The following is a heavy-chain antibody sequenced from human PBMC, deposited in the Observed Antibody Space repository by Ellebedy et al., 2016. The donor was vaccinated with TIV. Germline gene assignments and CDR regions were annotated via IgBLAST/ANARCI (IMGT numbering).Heavy chain of an antibody. Sequence: GESLKISCAASGFTFSSYWMHWVRQAPGKGLVWVSRINSDGSSTSYADSVKGRFTISRDNAKNTLYLQMNSLRAEDTAVYYCARDHPQGIENFDYWGQGTLVTVSS. V-gene: IGHV3-74*01. D-gene: IGHD3-10*01. J-gene: IGHJ4*02. CDR1: GFTFSSYW. CDR2: INSDGSST. CDR3: ARDHPQGIENFDY.